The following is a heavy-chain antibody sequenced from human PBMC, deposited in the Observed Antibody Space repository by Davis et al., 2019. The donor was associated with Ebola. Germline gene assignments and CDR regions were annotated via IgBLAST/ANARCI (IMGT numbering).Heavy chain of an antibody. CDR3: ARQLFSRTTLGGKYSYFDY. J-gene: IGHJ4*02. CDR1: GGSISSSSYY. D-gene: IGHD3-3*02. V-gene: IGHV4-39*01. Sequence: PSETLSLTCTVSGGSISSSSYYWGWIRQPPGKGLEWIGSIYYSGSTYYNPSLKSRVTISVDTSKNQFSLKLTSVTAADTAVYYCARQLFSRTTLGGKYSYFDYWGQGTLVTVSS. CDR2: IYYSGST.